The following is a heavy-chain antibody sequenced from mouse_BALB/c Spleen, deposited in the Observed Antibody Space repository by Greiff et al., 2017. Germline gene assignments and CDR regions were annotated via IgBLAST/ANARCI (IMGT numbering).Heavy chain of an antibody. J-gene: IGHJ2*01. CDR1: GFTFTDYY. CDR2: IRNKANGYTT. D-gene: IGHD4-1*01. Sequence: EVQVVESGGGLVQPGGSLRLSCATSGFTFTDYYMSWVRQPPGKALEWLGFIRNKANGYTTEYSASVKGRFTISRDNSQSILYLQMNTLRAEDSATYYCARLTYFDYWGQGTTLTVSS. V-gene: IGHV7-3*02. CDR3: ARLTYFDY.